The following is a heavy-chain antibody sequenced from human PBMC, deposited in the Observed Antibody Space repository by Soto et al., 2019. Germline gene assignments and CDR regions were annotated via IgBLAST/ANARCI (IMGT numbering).Heavy chain of an antibody. CDR2: ISVYNGDT. Sequence: QVQLVQSGAEVKKPGASVKVSCRASGYTFATYGISWVRQAPGQGLEWMGWISVYNGDTNYAQKFQGRVNMTTDTSTSTAYMELRSLRSDDAAVYYCARDLIAARPGWFDPWGQGTLVTVSS. D-gene: IGHD6-6*01. CDR1: GYTFATYG. V-gene: IGHV1-18*01. J-gene: IGHJ5*02. CDR3: ARDLIAARPGWFDP.